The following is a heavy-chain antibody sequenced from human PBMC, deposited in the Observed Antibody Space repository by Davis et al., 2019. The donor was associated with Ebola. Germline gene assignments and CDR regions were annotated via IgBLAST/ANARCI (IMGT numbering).Heavy chain of an antibody. CDR3: ASLGRHSHAWLDNKQQGDY. CDR1: GYSFTSYW. Sequence: PGGSLRLSCKGSGYSFTSYWISWVRQMPGKGLEWMGRIDPSDSYTNYSPSFQGHVTISADKSISTAYLQWSSLKASDTAMYYCASLGRHSHAWLDNKQQGDYWGQGTLVTVSS. J-gene: IGHJ4*02. CDR2: IDPSDSYT. D-gene: IGHD6-13*01. V-gene: IGHV5-10-1*01.